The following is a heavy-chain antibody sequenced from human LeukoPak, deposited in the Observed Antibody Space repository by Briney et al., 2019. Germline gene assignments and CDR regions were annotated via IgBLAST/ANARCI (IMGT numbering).Heavy chain of an antibody. J-gene: IGHJ6*02. CDR2: IIPIFGIA. CDR1: GGTFSSYA. V-gene: IGHV1-69*04. D-gene: IGHD3-22*01. CDR3: AGGNTYYYDSSGWTYYGMDV. Sequence: ASVKVSCMASGGTFSSYAISWVRQAPGQGLEWMGRIIPIFGIANYAQKFQGRVTITADKSTSTAYMELSSLRSEDTAVYYCAGGNTYYYDSSGWTYYGMDVWGQGTTVTVSS.